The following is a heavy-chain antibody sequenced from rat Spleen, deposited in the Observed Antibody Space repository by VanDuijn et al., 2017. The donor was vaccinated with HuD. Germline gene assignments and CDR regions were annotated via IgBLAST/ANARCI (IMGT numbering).Heavy chain of an antibody. Sequence: EVQLVESDGGLVQSGRSLKLSCAASGFTFSDFYMAWVRQAPTKGLEWVATISHDGSITYYRDSVKGRFTISRDNAKSTLYLQMDSLRSEDTATYYCARRHYGYTDYFDYWGQGVMVTVSS. CDR1: GFTFSDFY. D-gene: IGHD1-9*01. J-gene: IGHJ2*01. CDR2: ISHDGSIT. CDR3: ARRHYGYTDYFDY. V-gene: IGHV5-29*01.